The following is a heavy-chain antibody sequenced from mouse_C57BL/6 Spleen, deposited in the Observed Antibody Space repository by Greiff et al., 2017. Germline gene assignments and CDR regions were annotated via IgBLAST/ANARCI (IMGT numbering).Heavy chain of an antibody. CDR3: ARSDYDGGYYFDY. D-gene: IGHD2-4*01. CDR1: GFTFSDYG. V-gene: IGHV5-17*01. J-gene: IGHJ2*01. Sequence: EVQLVESGGGLVKPGGSLKLSCAASGFTFSDYGMHWVRQAPEKGLEWVAYISSGSSTIYYADTVKGRFTISRDNAKNTLFLQMTSLRSEDTAMYYCARSDYDGGYYFDYWGQGTTLTVSS. CDR2: ISSGSSTI.